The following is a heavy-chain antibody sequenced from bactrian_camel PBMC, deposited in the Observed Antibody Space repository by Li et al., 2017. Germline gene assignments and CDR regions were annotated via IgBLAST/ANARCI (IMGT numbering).Heavy chain of an antibody. D-gene: IGHD6*01. CDR2: ITSGGGVSL. V-gene: IGHV3S40*01. Sequence: DVQLVESGGGLVQPGGSLRLSCAASGFPFTSYGMLWVRQAPGKGLEWVSGITSGGGVSLYYADSVKGRFTISRDNAKNMVYLQLNSLKTEDTAMYYCTKGVGGTPYNWGQGTQVTVS. CDR1: GFPFTSYG. J-gene: IGHJ4*01. CDR3: TKGVGGTPYN.